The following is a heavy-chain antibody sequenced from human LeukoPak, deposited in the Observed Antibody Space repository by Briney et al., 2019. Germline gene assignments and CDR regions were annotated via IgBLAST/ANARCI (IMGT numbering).Heavy chain of an antibody. J-gene: IGHJ4*02. V-gene: IGHV5-51*01. CDR1: GYTFTNYW. CDR2: IYPGNSDI. D-gene: IGHD1-26*01. Sequence: RAGESLKISCKGSGYTFTNYWIGWVRQMPGKGLEWMGIIYPGNSDIRYSPSFQGQVTISADNSISTAYLQWSSLKASDTAMYYCARPNSSPSMWGFDCWGQGTLVTVSS. CDR3: ARPNSSPSMWGFDC.